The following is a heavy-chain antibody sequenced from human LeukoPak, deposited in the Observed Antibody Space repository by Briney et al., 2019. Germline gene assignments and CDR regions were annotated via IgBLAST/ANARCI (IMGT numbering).Heavy chain of an antibody. CDR1: GYTFTIYD. V-gene: IGHV1-8*03. D-gene: IGHD2-2*01. CDR2: MNPNSGNT. CDR3: ARGYCTSTSCHFDY. Sequence: AAVKASCKASGYTFTIYDINWVRQATGQGLERMGWMNPNSGNTGYAQKFQGRVTITRNTSISTAYMELSSLRSEDTAVYYCARGYCTSTSCHFDYWGQGTLVTVSS. J-gene: IGHJ4*02.